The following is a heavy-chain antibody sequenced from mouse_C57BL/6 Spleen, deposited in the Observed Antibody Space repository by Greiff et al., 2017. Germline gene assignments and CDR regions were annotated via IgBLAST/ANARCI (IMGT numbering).Heavy chain of an antibody. J-gene: IGHJ3*01. CDR1: GFTFSSYG. D-gene: IGHD2-2*01. CDR2: ISSGGSYT. V-gene: IGHV5-6*01. CDR3: ARQTTMVTTEFAY. Sequence: EVHLLESGGDLVKPGGSLKLSCAASGFTFSSYGMSWVRQTPDKRLEWVATISSGGSYTYYPDSLKGRFTISRDNAKNTPYLQMSSLKSEDTAIYYCARQTTMVTTEFAYWGHGTLVTVSA.